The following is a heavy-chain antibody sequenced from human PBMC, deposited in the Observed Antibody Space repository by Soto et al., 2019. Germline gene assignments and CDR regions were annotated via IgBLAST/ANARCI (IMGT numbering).Heavy chain of an antibody. CDR1: GGSITSSNW. CDR2: IYHSGST. CDR3: ASLGTTVSSFDY. V-gene: IGHV4-4*02. Sequence: QVQLQESGPGLVRPSGTLSLTCAVSGGSITSSNWWNWVHQPPGTGLEWIGEIYHSGSTNYNPSLKSRVTISVDKSKNQFSLRLSSVTAADTAVYYCASLGTTVSSFDYWGQGTLVTVPS. J-gene: IGHJ4*02. D-gene: IGHD4-4*01.